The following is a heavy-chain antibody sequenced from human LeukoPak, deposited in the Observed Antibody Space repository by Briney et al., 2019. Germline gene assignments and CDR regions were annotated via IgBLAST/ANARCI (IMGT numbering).Heavy chain of an antibody. CDR2: IIPIFGTA. CDR1: GGTFSSHA. CDR3: ARVRGGSYFNGGYFDY. V-gene: IGHV1-69*05. Sequence: ASVKVSCKASGGTFSSHAISWVRQAPGQGLEWMGRIIPIFGTANYAQKFQGRVTITTDESTSTAYMELSSLRTEDTAVYYCARVRGGSYFNGGYFDYWGQGTLVTVSS. D-gene: IGHD1-26*01. J-gene: IGHJ4*02.